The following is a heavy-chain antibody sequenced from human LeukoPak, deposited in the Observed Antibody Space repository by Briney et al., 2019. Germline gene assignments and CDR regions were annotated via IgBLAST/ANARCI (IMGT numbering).Heavy chain of an antibody. V-gene: IGHV3-72*01. D-gene: IGHD2-2*01. CDR2: IKNKANSYTT. CDR3: TREGRYCSSTSCYVCLDF. J-gene: IGHJ4*02. Sequence: GGSLRLSCAASGFTFSDHYMDWVRHAPGKGLEWVGRIKNKANSYTTEYAASVKGRFTVSREDSKNALYLQMNSLKTEDTAVYYCTREGRYCSSTSCYVCLDFWGQGTLVTVSS. CDR1: GFTFSDHY.